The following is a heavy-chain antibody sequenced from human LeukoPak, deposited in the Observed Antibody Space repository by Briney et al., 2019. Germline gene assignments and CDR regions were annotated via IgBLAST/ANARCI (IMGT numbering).Heavy chain of an antibody. V-gene: IGHV3-21*04. J-gene: IGHJ5*02. CDR1: GFTLSTYN. CDR2: ITSSST. Sequence: GGSLRLSCAASGFTLSTYNTHWVRQAPGKGLEWVSSITSSSTYYADSVKGRFTISRDNSKNTLYLQMNNLRGEDTAEYYCAKDMELASWGQGTLVTVSS. CDR3: AKDMELAS. D-gene: IGHD1-26*01.